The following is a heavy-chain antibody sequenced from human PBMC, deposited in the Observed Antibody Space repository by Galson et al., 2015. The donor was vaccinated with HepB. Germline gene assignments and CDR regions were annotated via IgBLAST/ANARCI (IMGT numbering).Heavy chain of an antibody. D-gene: IGHD6-13*01. CDR3: ARGGQVRQQLAGDDY. J-gene: IGHJ4*02. Sequence: SVKVSCKASGGTFSSYAISWVRQAPGQGLEWMGRIIPILGIANYAQKFQGRVTITADKSTSTAYMELSSLRSEDTAVYYCARGGQVRQQLAGDDYWGQGTLVTVSS. CDR1: GGTFSSYA. CDR2: IIPILGIA. V-gene: IGHV1-69*04.